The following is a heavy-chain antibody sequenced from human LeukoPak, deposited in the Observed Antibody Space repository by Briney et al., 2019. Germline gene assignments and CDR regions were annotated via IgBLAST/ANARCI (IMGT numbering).Heavy chain of an antibody. D-gene: IGHD3-16*02. CDR1: GFTVSSNY. J-gene: IGHJ4*02. Sequence: GGSLRLSCAASGFTVSSNYMSWVRPAPGKGLEGVSVIYSGGSTYCADSVKGRFTISRDNSKNTLYLQMNSLRAEDTAVYYCAREGPGNFRGFDYWGQGTLVTVSS. CDR2: IYSGGST. CDR3: AREGPGNFRGFDY. V-gene: IGHV3-53*01.